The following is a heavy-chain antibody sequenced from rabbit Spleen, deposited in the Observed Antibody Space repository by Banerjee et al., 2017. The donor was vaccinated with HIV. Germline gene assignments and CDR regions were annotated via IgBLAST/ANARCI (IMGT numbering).Heavy chain of an antibody. CDR1: GFDFGSYY. V-gene: IGHV1S7*01. Sequence: QLKATGGGLVQPGGSLTLSCKTSGFDFGSYYMSWVRQAPGKGLEWIGAIYTGRGGTDYANWVNGRFTISSDNAQNTVDLQMNSLTAADTATYFCARYYIFYGMDLWGPGTLVTVS. J-gene: IGHJ6*01. D-gene: IGHD4-1*01. CDR2: IYTGRGGT. CDR3: ARYYIFYGMDL.